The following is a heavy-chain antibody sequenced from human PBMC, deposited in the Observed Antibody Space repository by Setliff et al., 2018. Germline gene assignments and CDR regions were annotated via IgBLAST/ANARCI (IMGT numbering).Heavy chain of an antibody. CDR3: ATEERGENGMDV. Sequence: GGSLRLSCAASGFTFHDYAMHWVRQAPGKGLEWVSGITGNSDRIAYADSLKGRFTISRDNTENSLYLQMNSLRAEDTAVYYCATEERGENGMDVWGQGTTVTVSS. D-gene: IGHD3-16*01. J-gene: IGHJ6*02. CDR1: GFTFHDYA. CDR2: ITGNSDRI. V-gene: IGHV3-9*01.